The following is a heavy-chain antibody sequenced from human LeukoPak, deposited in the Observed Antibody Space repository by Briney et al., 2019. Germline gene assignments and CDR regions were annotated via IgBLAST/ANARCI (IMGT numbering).Heavy chain of an antibody. D-gene: IGHD3-3*01. J-gene: IGHJ4*02. V-gene: IGHV1-18*01. CDR2: SSAYNGNT. CDR3: ARGPSITIFGVVNDY. CDR1: GYTFTSYG. Sequence: GASVKVSCKASGYTFTSYGISRVRQAPGQGLEWMGWSSAYNGNTNYAQNLQGRVTMTTDTSTSTAYMELRSLRSDDTAVYYCARGPSITIFGVVNDYWGQGTLVTVSS.